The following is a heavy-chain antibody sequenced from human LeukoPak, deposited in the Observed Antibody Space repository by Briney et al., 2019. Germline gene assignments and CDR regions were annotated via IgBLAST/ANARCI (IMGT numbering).Heavy chain of an antibody. CDR2: IYYSGST. V-gene: IGHV4-39*01. CDR3: ARQYGCSGGSCYSYYYYSYGMDV. J-gene: IGHJ6*02. CDR1: VVSISSSSYY. D-gene: IGHD2-15*01. Sequence: PSETLSLTCTVSVVSISSSSYYWGWIRQPPGKGLQWIGSIYYSGSTYYNPSLKSRVTISVDTSKNQFSLKLSSVTAADTAVYYCARQYGCSGGSCYSYYYYSYGMDVWGQGTTVTVSS.